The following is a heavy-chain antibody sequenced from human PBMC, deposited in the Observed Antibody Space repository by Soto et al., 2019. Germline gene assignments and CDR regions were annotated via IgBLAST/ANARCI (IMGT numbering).Heavy chain of an antibody. J-gene: IGHJ6*02. CDR2: MNPNSGNT. CDR1: GYTFTSYD. D-gene: IGHD6-13*01. CDR3: ARRGIAAAGTFHGMDV. V-gene: IGHV1-8*01. Sequence: ASVKVSCKASGYTFTSYDINWVRQATGQGLEWMGWMNPNSGNTGYAQKFQGRVTMTRNTSISTAYMELSSLRSEDTAVYYCARRGIAAAGTFHGMDVWGQGTTVTVSS.